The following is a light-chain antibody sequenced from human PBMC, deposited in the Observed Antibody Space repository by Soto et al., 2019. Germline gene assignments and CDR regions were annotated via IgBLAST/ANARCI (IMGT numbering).Light chain of an antibody. CDR1: QSVSSSF. Sequence: EIVLTQSPGTLSLSPGERATLSCRASQSVSSSFLAWYQQKPGQAPRLLIYGASSRDTGIPDRFSGSASGTDFTLTISRLEPEDFAVYYCQHYGSSPLTFGGGTKVEIK. V-gene: IGKV3-20*01. J-gene: IGKJ4*01. CDR2: GAS. CDR3: QHYGSSPLT.